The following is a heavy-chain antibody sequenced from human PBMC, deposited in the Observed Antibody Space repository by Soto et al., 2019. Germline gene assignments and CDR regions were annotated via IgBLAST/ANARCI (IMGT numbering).Heavy chain of an antibody. D-gene: IGHD3-3*01. J-gene: IGHJ4*02. V-gene: IGHV3-9*01. CDR2: ISWNSGSI. CDR3: AKDMIYDFWSGYYTGFDY. CDR1: GFTFDDYA. Sequence: GGSLRLSCAASGFTFDDYAMHWVRQAPGKGLEWVSGISWNSGSIGYADSVKGRFTISRDNAKNSLYLQMNSLRAEDTALYYCAKDMIYDFWSGYYTGFDYWGQGTLVTVSS.